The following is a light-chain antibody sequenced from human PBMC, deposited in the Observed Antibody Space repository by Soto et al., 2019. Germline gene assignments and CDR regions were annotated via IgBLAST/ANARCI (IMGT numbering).Light chain of an antibody. J-gene: IGLJ1*01. V-gene: IGLV2-14*01. CDR1: RSDIGDSNF. CDR3: ASFRSGTILV. Sequence: QSVLTQPASVSGSPAQSVTISCTGPRSDIGDSNFISWYQHSPGKAPRLLIYEVNNRPSGVSKRFSGSKAGNTASLTISGLLDDDEADYFCASFRSGTILVFGSGTKATVL. CDR2: EVN.